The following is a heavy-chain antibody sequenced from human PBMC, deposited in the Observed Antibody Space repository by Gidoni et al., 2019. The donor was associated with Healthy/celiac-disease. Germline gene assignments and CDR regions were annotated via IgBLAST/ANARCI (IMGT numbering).Heavy chain of an antibody. D-gene: IGHD3-3*01. CDR2: IYYSGST. J-gene: IGHJ3*02. CDR3: ARALLRFLEYDAFDI. V-gene: IGHV4-39*01. Sequence: LQLQESGPGLVKPSETLSLTCTVSGASISSSSYYWGWIRHPPGKGLEWIGSIYYSGSTYYNPSLKSRVTISVDTSKNQFSLKLSSVTAADTAVYYCARALLRFLEYDAFDIWGQGTMVTVSS. CDR1: GASISSSSYY.